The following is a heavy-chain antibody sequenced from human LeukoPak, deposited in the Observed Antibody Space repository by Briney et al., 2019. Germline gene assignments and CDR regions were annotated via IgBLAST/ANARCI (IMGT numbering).Heavy chain of an antibody. V-gene: IGHV4-59*01. CDR3: ARVPHCSSNSCQAWFDP. CDR2: IYYSGST. Sequence: SENLSLNGTFSGGSIRDDYWSWLRQPPGKGLEWIGNIYYSGSTKYNPSLKSRVTISIDTSRNQFSLKLTSVTAADTAVYYCARVPHCSSNSCQAWFDPWGQGTLVTVSS. CDR1: GGSIRDDY. D-gene: IGHD2-2*01. J-gene: IGHJ5*02.